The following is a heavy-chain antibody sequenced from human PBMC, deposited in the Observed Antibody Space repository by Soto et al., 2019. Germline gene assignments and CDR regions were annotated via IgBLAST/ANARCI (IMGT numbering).Heavy chain of an antibody. Sequence: QVQLVESGGGVVQPGRSLRLSCAASGFTFSSYAMHWVRQAPGKGLEWVAVISYDGSNKYYADSVKGRFTISRDNSKNTLYLQMNSVRAEDTAVYYCARDWGWEPPWDAFDIWGQGTMVTVSS. D-gene: IGHD1-26*01. CDR1: GFTFSSYA. J-gene: IGHJ3*02. CDR3: ARDWGWEPPWDAFDI. V-gene: IGHV3-30-3*01. CDR2: ISYDGSNK.